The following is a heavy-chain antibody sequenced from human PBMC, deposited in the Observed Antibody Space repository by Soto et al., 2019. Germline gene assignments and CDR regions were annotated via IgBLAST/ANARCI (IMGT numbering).Heavy chain of an antibody. J-gene: IGHJ3*02. CDR1: GFTFDDYA. CDR2: ISWNSGSI. V-gene: IGHV3-9*01. CDR3: AKDRFRYYDSSGSSAFDI. D-gene: IGHD3-22*01. Sequence: EVQLVESGGGLVQPGRSLRLSCAASGFTFDDYAMHWVRQAPGKGLEWVSGISWNSGSIGYAGSVKGRFTISRDNAKNSLYLQMNSLRAEDTALYYCAKDRFRYYDSSGSSAFDIWGQGTMVTVSS.